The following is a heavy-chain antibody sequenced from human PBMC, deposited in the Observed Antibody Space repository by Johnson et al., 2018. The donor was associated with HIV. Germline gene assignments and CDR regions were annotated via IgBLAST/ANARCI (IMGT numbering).Heavy chain of an antibody. J-gene: IGHJ3*02. Sequence: QVQLVESGGGVVQPGRSLRLSCAASGFTFDDYGMSWVRQAPGQGLEWVSYISSSGTTVYPTDSRKGRFSISSDTAKHSLYLQMNSLRAEDTAVYYCARDRGYWDAFDIWGQGTMVTVSS. D-gene: IGHD3-22*01. CDR3: ARDRGYWDAFDI. V-gene: IGHV3-11*04. CDR2: ISSSGTTV. CDR1: GFTFDDYG.